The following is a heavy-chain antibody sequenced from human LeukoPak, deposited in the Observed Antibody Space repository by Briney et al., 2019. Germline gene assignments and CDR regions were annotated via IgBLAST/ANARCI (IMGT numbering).Heavy chain of an antibody. CDR3: ARSSYDSRGYYYFDY. Sequence: GGSLRLSWAALGLTFSDYYMSWIRQAHGKGLEWVSYITGSSSNTNYADSVKGRFTISRDNAKNSLSLHMNSLRAEDTAVYYCARSSYDSRGYYYFDYWGQGTLVTVSS. D-gene: IGHD3-22*01. J-gene: IGHJ4*02. CDR2: ITGSSSNT. V-gene: IGHV3-11*06. CDR1: GLTFSDYY.